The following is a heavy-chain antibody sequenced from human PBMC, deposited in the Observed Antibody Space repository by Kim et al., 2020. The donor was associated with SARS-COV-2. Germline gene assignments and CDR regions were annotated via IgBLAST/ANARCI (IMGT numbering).Heavy chain of an antibody. J-gene: IGHJ4*02. V-gene: IGHV3-7*03. CDR3: ARVRVTLNTAFDY. Sequence: GGSLRLSCAASGFTFSSYWMSWVRQAPGKGLEWVANIKQDGSEKYYVDSVKGRFTISRDNAKNSLYLQMNSLRAEDTAVYYCARVRVTLNTAFDYWGQGTLVTVSS. D-gene: IGHD5-18*01. CDR2: IKQDGSEK. CDR1: GFTFSSYW.